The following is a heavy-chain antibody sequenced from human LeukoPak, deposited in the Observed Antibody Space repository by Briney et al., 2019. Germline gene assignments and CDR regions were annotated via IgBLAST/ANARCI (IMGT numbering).Heavy chain of an antibody. Sequence: SETLSLTCAVSGYSISSGYFWVWIRQPPGKGLEWIGSIYHTGATYYNPSLRSPVTISVDTSKNEFSLELNSVTAADTVVYYCARDLGLTISDNWFDPWGQGTLVTVSS. V-gene: IGHV4-38-2*02. J-gene: IGHJ5*02. CDR1: GYSISSGYF. CDR2: IYHTGAT. D-gene: IGHD3-9*01. CDR3: ARDLGLTISDNWFDP.